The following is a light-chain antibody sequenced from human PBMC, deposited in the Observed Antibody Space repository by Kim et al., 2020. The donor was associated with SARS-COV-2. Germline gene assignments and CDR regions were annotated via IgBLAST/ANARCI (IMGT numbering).Light chain of an antibody. V-gene: IGKV3-20*01. CDR3: QHYGSSPLT. J-gene: IGKJ4*01. CDR1: QSVSSTS. CDR2: GAS. Sequence: SPGERATLSCGASQSVSSTSLAWYQQKPGQAPRLLIYGASSRATAIPDRFSGSGSGTHFTLTISRLEPEDFALYYCQHYGSSPLTFGGGTKVDIK.